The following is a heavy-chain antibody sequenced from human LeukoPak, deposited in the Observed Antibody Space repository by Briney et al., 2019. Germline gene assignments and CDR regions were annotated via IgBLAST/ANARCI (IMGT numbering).Heavy chain of an antibody. CDR1: GDSVSRSDSY. J-gene: IGHJ1*01. D-gene: IGHD3-22*01. V-gene: IGHV4-39*01. CDR2: IYYSGRT. CDR3: ARRRYYDGSGYLE. Sequence: SSETLSLTCFVSGDSVSRSDSYWDWICQPPGKGLEWIGTIYYSGRTYYSPSLKSRVTMSVDPSNNQFSLNLRSVTAADTAVYYCARRRYYDGSGYLEWGQGTLLSVSS.